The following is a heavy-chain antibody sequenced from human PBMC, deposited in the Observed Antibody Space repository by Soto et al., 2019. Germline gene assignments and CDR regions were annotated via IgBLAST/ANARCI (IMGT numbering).Heavy chain of an antibody. CDR1: GYTFTSYY. CDR3: ARVRYGGNEAVDY. CDR2: INTSGGST. Sequence: QVQLVQSGAEVKKPGASVKVSCKASGYTFTSYYMHWVRQAPGQGLEWMGIINTSGGSTSYAQKFQGRVTMTRDTSTSTVYMELSSMRSEDTAVYYCARVRYGGNEAVDYWGQGTLVTVSS. V-gene: IGHV1-46*03. J-gene: IGHJ4*02. D-gene: IGHD5-12*01.